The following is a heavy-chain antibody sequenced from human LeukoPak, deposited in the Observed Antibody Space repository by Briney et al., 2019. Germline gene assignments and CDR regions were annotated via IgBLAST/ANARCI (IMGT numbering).Heavy chain of an antibody. J-gene: IGHJ3*02. CDR2: ISYDGSNK. Sequence: PGRSLRLSCAASGFTFSSYGMHWVRQAPGKGLEWVAVISYDGSNKYYADSVKGRFTISRDNPKNTLYLQMNSLRAEDTAVYYCARCPRIAAAGGAFDIWGQGTMVTVSS. CDR1: GFTFSSYG. CDR3: ARCPRIAAAGGAFDI. D-gene: IGHD6-13*01. V-gene: IGHV3-30*03.